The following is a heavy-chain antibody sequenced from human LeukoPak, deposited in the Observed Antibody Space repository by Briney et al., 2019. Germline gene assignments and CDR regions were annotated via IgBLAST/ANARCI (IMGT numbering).Heavy chain of an antibody. D-gene: IGHD1-26*01. CDR3: AIAGTSDAFDI. Sequence: ASVKVSCKASGYTFISYYMHRLRQVPGQGLEWMGIINPSGGSTSYAQKFQGRVTMTRDMSTSTVYMELSSLRSEDTAVYYCAIAGTSDAFDIWGQGTMVTVSS. CDR1: GYTFISYY. V-gene: IGHV1-46*01. CDR2: INPSGGST. J-gene: IGHJ3*02.